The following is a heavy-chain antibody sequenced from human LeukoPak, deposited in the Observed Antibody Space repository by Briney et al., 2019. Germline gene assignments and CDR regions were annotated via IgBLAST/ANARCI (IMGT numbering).Heavy chain of an antibody. CDR2: INEDGSTT. CDR1: GFTLSSNW. Sequence: GGSLRLSCAASGFTLSSNWMHWVRQAPGKGLVWVSRINEDGSTTNYADSVKGRSTIFRDNAKNTLYLQMNSLRAEDTAVYCCVRDLGGRSGHWGQGTLVTVSS. J-gene: IGHJ4*02. D-gene: IGHD1-26*01. CDR3: VRDLGGRSGH. V-gene: IGHV3-74*01.